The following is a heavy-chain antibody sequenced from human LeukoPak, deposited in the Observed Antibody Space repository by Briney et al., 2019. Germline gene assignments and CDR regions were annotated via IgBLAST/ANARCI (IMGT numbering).Heavy chain of an antibody. J-gene: IGHJ4*02. CDR2: ICHSGST. CDR3: ARAGRITIFGVVTAFDY. D-gene: IGHD3-3*01. CDR1: GGSISSGGYY. V-gene: IGHV4-30-2*01. Sequence: SETLSLTCTVSGGSISSGGYYWSWIRQPPGKGLEWIGYICHSGSTYYNPSPKSRVTISVDRSKNQFSLKLSSVTAADTAVYYCARAGRITIFGVVTAFDYWGQGTLVTVSS.